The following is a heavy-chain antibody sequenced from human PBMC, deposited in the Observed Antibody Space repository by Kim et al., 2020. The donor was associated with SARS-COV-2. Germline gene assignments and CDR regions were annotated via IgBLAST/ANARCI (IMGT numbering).Heavy chain of an antibody. J-gene: IGHJ4*02. CDR1: GFTVNSNY. V-gene: IGHV3-53*01. Sequence: GGSLRLSCAVSGFTVNSNYMSWVRQAPGKGLEWVSVIYAAGNTYYADFVVGRLTISRDNSKNTLYLQMNSLLTRDTALFYCASYVGERFRETPEYWGQGTLVTVSS. CDR3: ASYVGERFRETPEY. D-gene: IGHD3-10*02. CDR2: IYAAGNT.